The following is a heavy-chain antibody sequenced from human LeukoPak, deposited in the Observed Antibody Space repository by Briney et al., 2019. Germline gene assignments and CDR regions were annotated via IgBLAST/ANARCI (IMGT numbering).Heavy chain of an antibody. Sequence: PGGSLRLSCAASGFTFSNCGMHWVRQAPGKGLEWVAFVRYDESTKFYADSVKGRFSISRDNSKTTVYLQMNSLRAEDTAVYYCAKDVPAAYFDYWGQGTLVTVSS. V-gene: IGHV3-30*02. CDR3: AKDVPAAYFDY. CDR2: VRYDESTK. CDR1: GFTFSNCG. J-gene: IGHJ4*02. D-gene: IGHD2-2*01.